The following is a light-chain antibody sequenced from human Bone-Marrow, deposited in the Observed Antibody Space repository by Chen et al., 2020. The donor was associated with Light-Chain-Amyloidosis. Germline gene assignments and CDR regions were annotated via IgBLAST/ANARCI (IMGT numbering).Light chain of an antibody. Sequence: SDLTPPPSVSVPPGQTATHTCSGDDLPTKYAYWYQQKPGQAPVLVIHRDTERPSGISERFSGSSSGTTATLTISGVQAEDEADYHCQSADSSGTYEVIFGGGTKLTVL. V-gene: IGLV3-25*03. CDR3: QSADSSGTYEVI. J-gene: IGLJ2*01. CDR2: RDT. CDR1: DLPTKY.